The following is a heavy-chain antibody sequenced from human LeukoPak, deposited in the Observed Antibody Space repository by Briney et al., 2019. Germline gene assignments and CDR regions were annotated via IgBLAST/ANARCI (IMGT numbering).Heavy chain of an antibody. V-gene: IGHV3-7*01. CDR1: GFTFSSYW. J-gene: IGHJ4*02. CDR2: IKQDGSEK. CDR3: VKTAYGDYGYFDY. Sequence: PGGSLRLSCAASGFTFSSYWMSWVRQAPGKGLEWVANIKQDGSEKYYVDSVKGRFTISRDNAKNSLYLQMNSLRAEGTAVYYCVKTAYGDYGYFDYWGQGTLVTVSS. D-gene: IGHD4-17*01.